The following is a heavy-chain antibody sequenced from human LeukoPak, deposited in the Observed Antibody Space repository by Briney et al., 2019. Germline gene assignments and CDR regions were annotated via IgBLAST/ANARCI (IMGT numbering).Heavy chain of an antibody. D-gene: IGHD3-22*01. CDR2: IYYSGST. J-gene: IGHJ4*02. V-gene: IGHV4-39*07. Sequence: PSETLSLTCTVSGGSISSSRDYWAWIRQPPGKGLEWIANIYYSGSTYYSPSLKSRVTISVDTSKNQFSLKLSSVTAADTAVYYCARAGDSSGYYGYFDYWGQGTLVTVSS. CDR1: GGSISSSRDY. CDR3: ARAGDSSGYYGYFDY.